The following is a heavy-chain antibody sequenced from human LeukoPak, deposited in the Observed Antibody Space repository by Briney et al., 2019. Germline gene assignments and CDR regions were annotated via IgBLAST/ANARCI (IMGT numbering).Heavy chain of an antibody. J-gene: IGHJ6*02. CDR1: GFTFSDYY. D-gene: IGHD3-22*01. CDR3: ARETPRSGYYLMDV. Sequence: GGSLRLSCAASGFTFSDYYMSWIRQAPGKGLEWVSYISSSGSTIYYADSVRGRFTISRDNAKNSLYLQMNSLRAEDTAVYYCARETPRSGYYLMDVWGQGTTVTVSS. V-gene: IGHV3-11*01. CDR2: ISSSGSTI.